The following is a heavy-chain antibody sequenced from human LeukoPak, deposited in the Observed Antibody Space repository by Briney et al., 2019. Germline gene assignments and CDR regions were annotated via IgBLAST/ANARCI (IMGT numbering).Heavy chain of an antibody. D-gene: IGHD3-3*01. Sequence: ASVKVSCKASGYTFTGYYMHWVRQAPGQGLEWMGWINPNSGGTNYAQKFQGRVTITRNTSISTAYMELSSLRSEDTAVYYCARLWSDDAFDIWGQGTMVTVSS. CDR1: GYTFTGYY. CDR2: INPNSGGT. J-gene: IGHJ3*02. V-gene: IGHV1-2*02. CDR3: ARLWSDDAFDI.